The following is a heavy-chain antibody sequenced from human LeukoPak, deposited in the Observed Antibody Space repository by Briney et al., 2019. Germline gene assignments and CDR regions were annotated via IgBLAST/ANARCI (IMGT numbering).Heavy chain of an antibody. D-gene: IGHD6-19*01. V-gene: IGHV3-23*01. CDR3: AKVQRVYSSGFDY. Sequence: GSLRLSCAASGFTFSVHAMSWVRQAPGKGLEWVSGISGSGGGTNYADSVKGRFTVSRDNSKNTLYLQMNSLRAEDTAVYYCAKVQRVYSSGFDYWGQGTLVTVSS. CDR1: GFTFSVHA. J-gene: IGHJ4*02. CDR2: ISGSGGGT.